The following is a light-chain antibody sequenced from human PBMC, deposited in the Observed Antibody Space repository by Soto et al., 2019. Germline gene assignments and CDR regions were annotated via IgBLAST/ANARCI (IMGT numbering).Light chain of an antibody. CDR1: QSISNW. CDR3: QQYNSYSPAT. Sequence: DIQMTQSPSTLSASVGDRVTITCRASQSISNWLAWYQQKPGKAPKLLIYKASSLESGVPSRFSGSGSGTEFTLTISSLQPDDFTTYYCQQYNSYSPATFGQGTKVDIK. CDR2: KAS. J-gene: IGKJ1*01. V-gene: IGKV1-5*03.